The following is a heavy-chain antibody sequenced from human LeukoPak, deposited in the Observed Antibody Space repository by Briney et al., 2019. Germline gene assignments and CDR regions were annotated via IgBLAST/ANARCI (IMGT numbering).Heavy chain of an antibody. CDR2: IYYSGST. J-gene: IGHJ6*03. D-gene: IGHD3-10*01. CDR3: ASLRVLFFGAPLPPPSHHYIDV. CDR1: GSSISSFY. Sequence: PSETLSLTCTVSGSSISSFYWSWIRQPPGKGLEWIGYIYYSGSTNQNPSLQSRVTMSVDTSKNQFSLKLTSVTAADTAVYYCASLRVLFFGAPLPPPSHHYIDVWGKGTPVTVSS. V-gene: IGHV4-59*01.